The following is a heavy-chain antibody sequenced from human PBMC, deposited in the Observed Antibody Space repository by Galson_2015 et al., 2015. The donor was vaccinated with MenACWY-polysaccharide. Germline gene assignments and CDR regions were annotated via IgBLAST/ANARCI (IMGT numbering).Heavy chain of an antibody. CDR3: AKDTGPGEYAYSWGTFDI. CDR2: VSASGGST. D-gene: IGHD3-10*01. Sequence: SLRLSCAASGFTFSSYAMSWVRQAPGKGLEWVSGVSASGGSTVYTDSAKGRFTMSRDNSQRPLYLQMNSLRAEDTAVYYCAKDTGPGEYAYSWGTFDIWGRGTMVTVSS. V-gene: IGHV3-23*01. J-gene: IGHJ3*02. CDR1: GFTFSSYA.